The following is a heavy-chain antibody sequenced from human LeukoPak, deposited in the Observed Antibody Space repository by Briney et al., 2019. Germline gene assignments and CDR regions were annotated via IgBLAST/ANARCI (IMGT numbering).Heavy chain of an antibody. Sequence: PGGSLRLSCAASGFTFSSYGMSWVRQAPGKGLEWVSAISGSGGSTYYADSVKGRFTISRDNSKDMVYLQMNSLTTADTAVYYCARSYSLPEYWGQGTLVTVSS. CDR1: GFTFSSYG. D-gene: IGHD1-26*01. CDR3: ARSYSLPEY. CDR2: ISGSGGST. J-gene: IGHJ4*02. V-gene: IGHV3-23*01.